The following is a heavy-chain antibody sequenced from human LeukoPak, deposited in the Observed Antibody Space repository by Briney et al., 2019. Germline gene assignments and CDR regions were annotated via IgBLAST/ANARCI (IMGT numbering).Heavy chain of an antibody. V-gene: IGHV3-23*01. CDR3: AKDDYYYYGMDV. Sequence: PGGSLRLSCAASVYTLSSYAITCVRHAQGGGLELVSAISSSGSRTYSTESVKGRFTISRTNSKNTLYVRMNRLRADDTAVYYGAKDDYYYYGMDVWGQGTTVTVSA. J-gene: IGHJ6*01. CDR2: ISSSGSRT. CDR1: VYTLSSYA.